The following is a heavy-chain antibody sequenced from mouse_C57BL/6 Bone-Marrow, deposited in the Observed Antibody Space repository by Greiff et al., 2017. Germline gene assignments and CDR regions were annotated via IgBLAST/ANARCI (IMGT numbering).Heavy chain of an antibody. CDR3: ARGGWLLPYWYFDV. CDR2: ISSGSSTI. Sequence: DVKLVESGGGLVKPGGSLKLSCAASGFTFSDYGMHWVRQAPEKGLEWVAYISSGSSTIYYADTVKGQFTISRDNAKNTLFLQMTSLRSEDTAMYYCARGGWLLPYWYFDVWGTGTTVTVSS. J-gene: IGHJ1*03. CDR1: GFTFSDYG. D-gene: IGHD2-3*01. V-gene: IGHV5-17*01.